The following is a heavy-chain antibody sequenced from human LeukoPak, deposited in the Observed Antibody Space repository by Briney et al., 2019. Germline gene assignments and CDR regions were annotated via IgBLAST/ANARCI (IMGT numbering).Heavy chain of an antibody. J-gene: IGHJ5*02. V-gene: IGHV4-30-4*08. Sequence: SETLSLTCSVSGGSIYGGDYYWSWIRQPPGKGLEWIGYIYYSGNRYYNPSLKSRVTISVDVSRNQFSLKVTSVTAADTAVYFCARGGKAAPFDPWGQGTLVTVSS. D-gene: IGHD6-13*01. CDR3: ARGGKAAPFDP. CDR2: IYYSGNR. CDR1: GGSIYGGDYY.